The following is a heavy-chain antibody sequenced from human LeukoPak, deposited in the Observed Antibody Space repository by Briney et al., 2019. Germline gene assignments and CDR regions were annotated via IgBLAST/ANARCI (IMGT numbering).Heavy chain of an antibody. CDR1: GYTFTSYG. CDR3: ARDLYYGDYVNARAFDI. CDR2: ISAYNGNT. V-gene: IGHV1-18*01. J-gene: IGHJ3*02. Sequence: ASVKVSCKASGYTFTSYGISWVRQAPGQGLEWMGWISAYNGNTNYAQKLQGRVNMTTDTCTSTAYMELRSLRSDDTAVYYCARDLYYGDYVNARAFDIWGQGKMVTVSS. D-gene: IGHD4-17*01.